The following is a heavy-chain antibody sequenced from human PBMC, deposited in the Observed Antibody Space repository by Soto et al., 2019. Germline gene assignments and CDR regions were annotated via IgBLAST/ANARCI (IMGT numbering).Heavy chain of an antibody. J-gene: IGHJ6*02. Sequence: RGESLKISCKGSAYSFTTYWIAWVRQMPGKGLEWMGIIYPGDSDTRYSPSFQGQVSISADKSISTAYLQWSSLKASDTAMYYCARQIAAAGKYYYGMDVWGQGTTVTVSS. CDR3: ARQIAAAGKYYYGMDV. CDR2: IYPGDSDT. V-gene: IGHV5-51*01. D-gene: IGHD6-13*01. CDR1: AYSFTTYW.